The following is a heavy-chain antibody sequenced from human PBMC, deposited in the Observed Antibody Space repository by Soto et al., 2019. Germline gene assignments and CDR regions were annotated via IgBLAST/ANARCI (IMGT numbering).Heavy chain of an antibody. CDR2: ISYSGTT. Sequence: SETLSLTCTVSGGSLSSYYWSWIRRPPGMGLEWIASISYSGTTNYNSSLKSRVTISIDTSKNQFSLKLNSVTAADTAVYYCARLGPYASGTYSFRHNRFDPWGQGTLVTVSS. D-gene: IGHD3-10*01. CDR3: ARLGPYASGTYSFRHNRFDP. CDR1: GGSLSSYY. J-gene: IGHJ5*02. V-gene: IGHV4-59*01.